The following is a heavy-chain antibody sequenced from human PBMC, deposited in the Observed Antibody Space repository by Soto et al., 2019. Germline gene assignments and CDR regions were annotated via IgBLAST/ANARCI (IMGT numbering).Heavy chain of an antibody. CDR3: ARERPDGARLDP. CDR2: IYHSGST. V-gene: IGHV4-30-4*01. CDR1: GASIYNGGYY. Sequence: PSETLSLTCSVSGASIYNGGYYWSWIRQPPGKGLEWIGYIYHSGSTYYNPSLKSRVTISVDTSKNQFSLKLSSVTAADTAVYYCARERPDGARLDPWGQGTLVTSPQ. J-gene: IGHJ5*02. D-gene: IGHD6-6*01.